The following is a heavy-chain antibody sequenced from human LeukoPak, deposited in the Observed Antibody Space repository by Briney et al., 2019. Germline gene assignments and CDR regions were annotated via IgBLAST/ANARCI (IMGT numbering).Heavy chain of an antibody. CDR2: IKQDGSEK. Sequence: GGSLRLSCAASGFTFSSYWMSWVRQAPGKGLEWVADIKQDGSEKYYVDSVKGRFTISRDNAKNSLYLQMNSLRAEDTAVCYCARDYYDSSGGSPFDYWGQGTLVTVSS. CDR3: ARDYYDSSGGSPFDY. J-gene: IGHJ4*02. CDR1: GFTFSSYW. V-gene: IGHV3-7*01. D-gene: IGHD3-22*01.